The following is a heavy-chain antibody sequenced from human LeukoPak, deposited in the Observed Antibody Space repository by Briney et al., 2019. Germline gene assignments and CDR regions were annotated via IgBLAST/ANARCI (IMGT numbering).Heavy chain of an antibody. J-gene: IGHJ4*02. Sequence: PGGSLRLSCAASGFTFDVYGMSWVRQAPGKGLELVSDINWNGGSTGYADSVKGRFTISRDNAKNSLYLQMNSLRAGDTALYYCARERTYYYDSNPVYFDYWGQGTLVTVSS. D-gene: IGHD3-22*01. CDR2: INWNGGST. CDR1: GFTFDVYG. CDR3: ARERTYYYDSNPVYFDY. V-gene: IGHV3-20*04.